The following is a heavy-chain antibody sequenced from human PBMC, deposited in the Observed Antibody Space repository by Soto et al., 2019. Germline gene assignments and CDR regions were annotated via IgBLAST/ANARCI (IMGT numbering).Heavy chain of an antibody. CDR1: GFTFSSYG. D-gene: IGHD1-1*01. CDR3: ALYNWNDGGTFDY. J-gene: IGHJ4*02. V-gene: IGHV3-30*03. CDR2: ISYDGSNK. Sequence: QVQLVESGGGVVQPGRSLRLSCAASGFTFSSYGMHWVRQAPGKGLEWVAVISYDGSNKYYADSVKGRFTISRDNSKNTLYLQMNSLRAEDTAVYYCALYNWNDGGTFDYWGQGTLVTVSS.